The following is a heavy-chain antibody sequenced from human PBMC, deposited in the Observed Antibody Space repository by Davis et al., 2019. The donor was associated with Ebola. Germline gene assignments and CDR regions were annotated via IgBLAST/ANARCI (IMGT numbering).Heavy chain of an antibody. CDR3: ANNPYYGMDV. J-gene: IGHJ6*04. CDR2: ISYDGSNK. CDR1: GFTFSNYV. Sequence: PAGSLRLSCAASGFTFSNYVMNWVCQAQGKGLEWVAVISYDGSNKYYADSVKGRFTISRDNSKNTLYLQMNSLRAEDTAVYYCANNPYYGMDVWGKGTTVTVSS. D-gene: IGHD1-14*01. V-gene: IGHV3-30*04.